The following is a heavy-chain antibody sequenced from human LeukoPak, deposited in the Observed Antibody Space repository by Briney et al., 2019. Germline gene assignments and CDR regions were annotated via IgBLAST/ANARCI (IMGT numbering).Heavy chain of an antibody. CDR2: IIPIFGTA. CDR1: GGSFSSYA. J-gene: IGHJ4*02. CDR3: ARRHYYGSSSEVYFDY. D-gene: IGHD3-10*01. V-gene: IGHV1-69*13. Sequence: EASVKVSCKASGGSFSSYAISWVRQAPGQGLEWMGGIIPIFGTANYAQKFQGRVTITADESTSTAYMELSSLRSEDTVVYYCARRHYYGSSSEVYFDYWGQGTLVTVSS.